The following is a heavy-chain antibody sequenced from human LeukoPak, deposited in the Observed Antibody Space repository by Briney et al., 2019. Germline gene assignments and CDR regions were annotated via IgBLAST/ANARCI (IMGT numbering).Heavy chain of an antibody. V-gene: IGHV3-9*01. D-gene: IGHD1-26*01. CDR1: GFTFDDYA. J-gene: IGHJ4*02. CDR3: AKSGIVGAVDY. Sequence: GGSLRLSCAASGFTFDDYAMHWVRHAPGKGLEWVSGISWNSGSIGYADPVKGRFTISRDNAKNSLYLQMNSLRAEDTALYYCAKSGIVGAVDYWGQGTLVTVSS. CDR2: ISWNSGSI.